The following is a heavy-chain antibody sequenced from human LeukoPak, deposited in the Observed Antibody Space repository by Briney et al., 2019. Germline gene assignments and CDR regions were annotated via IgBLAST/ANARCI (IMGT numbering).Heavy chain of an antibody. J-gene: IGHJ4*02. Sequence: GGSLRLSCAASGFTFSNYWMSWVRQAPGKGLEWVASIKQDGNEKYYVDSVKGRFTISRDNAKNSLYLQMNSLRAGDMAMYYCARGSGTYYNYWGQGTLVTVSS. V-gene: IGHV3-7*01. CDR3: ARGSGTYYNY. D-gene: IGHD1-26*01. CDR2: IKQDGNEK. CDR1: GFTFSNYW.